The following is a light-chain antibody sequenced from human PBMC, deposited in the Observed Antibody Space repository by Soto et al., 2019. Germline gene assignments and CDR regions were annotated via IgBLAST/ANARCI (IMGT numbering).Light chain of an antibody. V-gene: IGLV4-60*03. CDR3: ETWDSNTRV. Sequence: QLVLTQSSSASASPGSSVKLTCTLSSGHSGYIIAWHQQQPGKAPRYLMKLEGSGSYNKGSGVPDRFSGSSSGADRYLTISNLQSEDEADYYCETWDSNTRVFGGGTKLTVL. CDR1: SGHSGYI. CDR2: LEGSGSY. J-gene: IGLJ2*01.